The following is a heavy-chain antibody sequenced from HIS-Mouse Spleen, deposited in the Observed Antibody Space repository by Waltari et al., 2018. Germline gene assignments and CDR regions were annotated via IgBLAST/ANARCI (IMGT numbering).Heavy chain of an antibody. V-gene: IGHV3-7*01. CDR3: ARLTYYFDY. CDR1: GFSFSSSW. CDR2: IKQDGSEK. J-gene: IGHJ4*02. Sequence: EVQLVESGGGLVQPGGSLRLSCAASGFSFSSSWMSWVRQAPGKGLEWVANIKQDGSEKYYVDSVKGRFTISRDNAKNSLYLQMNSLRAEDTAVYYCARLTYYFDYWGQGTLVTVSS. D-gene: IGHD3-9*01.